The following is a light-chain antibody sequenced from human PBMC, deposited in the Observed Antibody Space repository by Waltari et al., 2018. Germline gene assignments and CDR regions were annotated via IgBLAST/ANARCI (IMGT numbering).Light chain of an antibody. CDR1: QTLMHGNGDTY. CDR3: MQGTHWPPWT. Sequence: EIVMTQSPLSLSVTPGEPASISCRSSQTLMHGNGDTYLDWYVQRPGQSPQPLIYLGSNRATGVPDRFSGSGSGTEYTLKISRVEAEDVGVYYCMQGTHWPPWTFGQGTKVEIK. CDR2: LGS. J-gene: IGKJ1*01. V-gene: IGKV2-28*01.